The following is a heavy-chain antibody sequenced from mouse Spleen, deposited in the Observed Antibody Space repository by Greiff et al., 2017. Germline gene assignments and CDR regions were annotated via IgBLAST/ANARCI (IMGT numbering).Heavy chain of an antibody. CDR3: TGGTGSGLFAY. CDR2: IDPETGGT. CDR1: GYTFTDYE. Sequence: QVQLKQSGAELVRPGASVTLSCKASGYTFTDYEMHWVKQTPVHGLEWIGAIDPETGGTAYNQKFKGKAILTADKSSSTAYMELRSLTSEDSAVYYCTGGTGSGLFAYWGQGTLVTVSA. J-gene: IGHJ3*01. D-gene: IGHD4-1*01. V-gene: IGHV1-15*01.